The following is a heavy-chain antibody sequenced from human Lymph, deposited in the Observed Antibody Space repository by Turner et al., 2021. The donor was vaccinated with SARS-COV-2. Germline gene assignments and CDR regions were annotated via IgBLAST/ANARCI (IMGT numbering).Heavy chain of an antibody. D-gene: IGHD2-15*01. V-gene: IGHV3-43*02. CDR2: ISGDGGST. Sequence: EVQLVESGGGVVQPGGSLRLSCAASGFTFADYAMHWVRQGPGKGLEWVSLISGDGGSTYSADSVKGRFTISRDNSKNSLYLQMNSLRTEDTALYYCAKDPGYCSGGSCYSRTYFDYWGQGTLVTVSS. CDR1: GFTFADYA. J-gene: IGHJ4*02. CDR3: AKDPGYCSGGSCYSRTYFDY.